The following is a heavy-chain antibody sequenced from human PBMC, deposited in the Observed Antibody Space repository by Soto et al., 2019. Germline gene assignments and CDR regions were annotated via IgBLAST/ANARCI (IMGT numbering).Heavy chain of an antibody. J-gene: IGHJ6*02. CDR1: GGSISSYY. Sequence: PXETLSLSCTVSGGSISSYYWSWIRQPPGKGLEWIGYIYYSGSTNYNPSLKSRVTISVDTSKNQFSLKLSSVTAADTAVYYCARAQEGRYYYYYGMDVWSQGTTVTVSS. V-gene: IGHV4-59*01. CDR3: ARAQEGRYYYYYGMDV. CDR2: IYYSGST.